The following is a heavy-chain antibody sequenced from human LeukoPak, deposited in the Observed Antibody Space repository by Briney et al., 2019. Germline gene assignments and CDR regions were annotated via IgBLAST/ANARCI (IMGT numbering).Heavy chain of an antibody. CDR1: GFTFGNFW. V-gene: IGHV3-7*04. CDR2: IHPEGDEK. CDR3: ARGDAFSGDH. Sequence: PGGSLRLSCVASGFTFGNFWMSWVRHSPGRGLEWVANIHPEGDEKYHVESVMGRCTISRDNAESSLFLQMNGLRAEDTAVYYCARGDAFSGDHWGQGTLVTVSS. J-gene: IGHJ4*02.